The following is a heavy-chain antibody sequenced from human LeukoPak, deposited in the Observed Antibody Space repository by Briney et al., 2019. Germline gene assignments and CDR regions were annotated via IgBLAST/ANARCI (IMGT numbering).Heavy chain of an antibody. Sequence: GGSLRLSCAASGFAFSSNWMHWVRQTPGKGLVWVSRINSGGSGTSYADSVKGRFTFSRDNAENTLYLQMNSLRVEDTAVYYCVRSAFHAGSGNYYDYWGQGTLVTVSS. J-gene: IGHJ4*02. CDR3: VRSAFHAGSGNYYDY. D-gene: IGHD3-22*01. V-gene: IGHV3-74*01. CDR1: GFAFSSNW. CDR2: INSGGSGT.